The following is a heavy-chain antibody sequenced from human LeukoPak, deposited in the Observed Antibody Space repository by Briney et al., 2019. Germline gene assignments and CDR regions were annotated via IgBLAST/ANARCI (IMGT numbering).Heavy chain of an antibody. CDR3: AKDGGIFGVVIGYYYMDV. V-gene: IGHV3-30*02. D-gene: IGHD3-3*01. Sequence: GGSLRLSCAASGFTFSNYGMHWVRRAPGKGLEWAAFIRYDGSNKYYADSVKGRFTISRDNSKNTLYLQMNSLRAEDTAVYYCAKDGGIFGVVIGYYYMDVWGKGTTVTVSS. CDR1: GFTFSNYG. J-gene: IGHJ6*03. CDR2: IRYDGSNK.